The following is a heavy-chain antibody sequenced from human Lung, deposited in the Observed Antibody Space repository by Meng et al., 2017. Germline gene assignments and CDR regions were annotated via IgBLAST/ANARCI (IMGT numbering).Heavy chain of an antibody. CDR1: GGSISGSY. CDR3: ARERHSTIIRGVIDF. CDR2: INHGGST. J-gene: IGHJ4*02. Sequence: QVQRQQSGAGSLRSPGNRPPTGVSYGGSISGSYWSWIRQSPAKGLEWIGKINHGGSTNYNPSLESRVNISVETPKNQFSLRLTSMTVADTAVYYCARERHSTIIRGVIDFWGQGALVTVSS. D-gene: IGHD3-10*01. V-gene: IGHV4-34*01.